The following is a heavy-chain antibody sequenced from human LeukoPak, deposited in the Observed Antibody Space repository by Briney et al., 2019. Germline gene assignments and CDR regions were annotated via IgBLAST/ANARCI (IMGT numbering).Heavy chain of an antibody. J-gene: IGHJ6*03. CDR3: AKDRDSSGYQGYMDV. V-gene: IGHV3-23*01. D-gene: IGHD3-22*01. CDR1: GFTFSSYA. CDR2: ISGSGGST. Sequence: GGSLRLSCAASGFTFSSYAMSWVRQAPGKGLEWVSAISGSGGSTYYADPVKGRFTISRDNSKNTLYLQMNSLRAEDTAVYYCAKDRDSSGYQGYMDVWGKGTTVTVSS.